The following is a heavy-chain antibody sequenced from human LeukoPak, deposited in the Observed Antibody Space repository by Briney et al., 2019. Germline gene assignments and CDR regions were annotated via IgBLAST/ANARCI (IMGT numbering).Heavy chain of an antibody. CDR1: GFTFSSYA. CDR3: AVRLARPGLDY. J-gene: IGHJ4*02. CDR2: ISYDGSNK. Sequence: PGRSLRLSCAASGFTFSSYAMHWVRQAPGKGLEWVAVISYDGSNKYYADSVKGRFTISRDNSKNTLYLQMNSLRAEDTAVYYCAVRLARPGLDYWGQGTLVTVSS. V-gene: IGHV3-30-3*01. D-gene: IGHD3-22*01.